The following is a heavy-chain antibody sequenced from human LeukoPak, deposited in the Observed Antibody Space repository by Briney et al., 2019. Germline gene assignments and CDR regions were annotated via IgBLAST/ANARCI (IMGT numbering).Heavy chain of an antibody. V-gene: IGHV3-7*01. CDR2: IKTDGSEK. CDR3: ATYSSLNRREFQF. CDR1: GFIFSSYN. Sequence: GGSLRLSCAASGFIFSSYNMNWVRQAPGKGLQWVANIKTDGSEKYYVDSVKGRFTISRDNAKNSLYLQMNSLRAEDTAVYYCATYSSLNRREFQFWGQGTLLTVSS. J-gene: IGHJ1*01. D-gene: IGHD3-22*01.